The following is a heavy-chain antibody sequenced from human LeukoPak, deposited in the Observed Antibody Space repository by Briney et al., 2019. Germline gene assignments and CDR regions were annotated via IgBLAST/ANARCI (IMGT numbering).Heavy chain of an antibody. Sequence: GGSLRLSCAASGLTFSTFGMTWVRQAPGKGLEWVSAISGSAVITFYADSVKGRFTISRDNSKNTLYLQMNSLRAEDTAVYYCARGYSGFFDYWGQGTLVTVSS. V-gene: IGHV3-23*01. CDR2: ISGSAVIT. D-gene: IGHD6-19*01. CDR3: ARGYSGFFDY. CDR1: GLTFSTFG. J-gene: IGHJ4*02.